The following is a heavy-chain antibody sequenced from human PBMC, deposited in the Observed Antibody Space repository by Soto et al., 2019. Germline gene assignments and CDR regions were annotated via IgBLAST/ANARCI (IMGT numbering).Heavy chain of an antibody. J-gene: IGHJ4*02. CDR2: IWYDGSNK. V-gene: IGHV3-33*03. D-gene: IGHD1-7*01. CDR1: GFTISTHG. CDR3: AAATTGNLHFPY. Sequence: QAQLVESGGGVVQPGTSLRLSCAASGFTISTHGMHWVRQAPGKGLEWLANIWYDGSNKFYAESVQGRFSISKDNSKNTVYLQMSSRRAEYTAVFCCAAATTGNLHFPYWGQGTQVTVSS.